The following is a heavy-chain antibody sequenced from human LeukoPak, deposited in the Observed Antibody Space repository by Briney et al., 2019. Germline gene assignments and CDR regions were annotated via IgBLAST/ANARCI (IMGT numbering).Heavy chain of an antibody. CDR1: GGTFSSYA. D-gene: IGHD2-2*01. V-gene: IGHV1-69*05. J-gene: IGHJ4*02. Sequence: ASVKVSCKASGGTFSSYAISWVRQAPGQGLEWMGGIIPIFGTANYAQKFQGRVTMTTETSTSTAYMELRSLRFDDTAVYYCARDLSADTEVVPAGSVDYWGQGTLVTVSS. CDR2: IIPIFGTA. CDR3: ARDLSADTEVVPAGSVDY.